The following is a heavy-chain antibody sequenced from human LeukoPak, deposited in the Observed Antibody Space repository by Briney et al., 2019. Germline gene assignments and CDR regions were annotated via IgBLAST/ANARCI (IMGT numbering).Heavy chain of an antibody. CDR3: AKDTTIVGAIPTTFDY. J-gene: IGHJ4*02. V-gene: IGHV3-9*01. CDR1: GFTFGDYA. CDR2: ISWNSGSI. Sequence: GRSLRLSCAASGFTFGDYAMHWVRQAPGKGLEWVSGISWNSGSIGYADSVKGRFTISRDNAKNSLYLQMNSLRAEDTALYYCAKDTTIVGAIPTTFDYWGQGTLVTVSS. D-gene: IGHD1-26*01.